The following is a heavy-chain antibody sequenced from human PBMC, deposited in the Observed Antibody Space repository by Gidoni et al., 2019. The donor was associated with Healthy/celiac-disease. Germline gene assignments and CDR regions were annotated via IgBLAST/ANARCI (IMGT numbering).Heavy chain of an antibody. CDR3: AKWRFGELFDYYYYGMDV. D-gene: IGHD3-10*01. J-gene: IGHJ6*02. V-gene: IGHV3-23*01. Sequence: VQLLESGGGLVQPGGSLCFSCPGPRITFSSCARGWVRQAPGKGLEWVLSSSSSVSSTYYAYSVKGRFTISRDNAKNTLNLQMNSLRAEDTAVYYCAKWRFGELFDYYYYGMDVWGQGTTVTVSS. CDR2: SSSSVSST. CDR1: RITFSSCA.